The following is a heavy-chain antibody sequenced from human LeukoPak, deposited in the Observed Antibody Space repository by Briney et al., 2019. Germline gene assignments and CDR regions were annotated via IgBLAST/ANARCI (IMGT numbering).Heavy chain of an antibody. CDR2: ISGSGGSP. Sequence: GGSLRLSCAASGFTFGNYAMTWVRQAPGEGLEWVSSISGSGGSPIYADSVKGRFTISRDNSKNTLYLQMNSLRAEDTAIYYCAKDRTVGASYWYFDLWGRGTLVTVSS. J-gene: IGHJ2*01. CDR3: AKDRTVGASYWYFDL. CDR1: GFTFGNYA. D-gene: IGHD1-26*01. V-gene: IGHV3-23*01.